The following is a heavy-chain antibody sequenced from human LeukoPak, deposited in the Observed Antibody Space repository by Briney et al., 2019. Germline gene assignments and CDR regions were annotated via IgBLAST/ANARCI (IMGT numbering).Heavy chain of an antibody. D-gene: IGHD4-17*01. V-gene: IGHV3-21*01. CDR1: GFTFSIYS. Sequence: GGSLRLSCVASGFTFSIYSMNWVRQAPGKGLEWLSSISSSSYIYYADSVKGRFTISRDNAKNSLYLQMNSLRAEDTAVYYCAKNNPHGDYLNRAGDWGQGTLVTVSS. CDR2: ISSSSYI. CDR3: AKNNPHGDYLNRAGD. J-gene: IGHJ4*02.